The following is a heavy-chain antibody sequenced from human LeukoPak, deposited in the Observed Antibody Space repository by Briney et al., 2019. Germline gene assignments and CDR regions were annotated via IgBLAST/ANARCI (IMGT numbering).Heavy chain of an antibody. D-gene: IGHD1-26*01. CDR1: GGSISGYY. Sequence: PSETLSLTCSASGGSISGYYWNWIRRPAGKGLEWIGRIYTDGGTLYNPSLKSRVTMSVDTSKNQFSLKLTSVTAADTAVYYCARRVSEVAPTLRNGENWFDPWGRGTLVTVSS. CDR3: ARRVSEVAPTLRNGENWFDP. CDR2: IYTDGGT. V-gene: IGHV4-4*07. J-gene: IGHJ5*02.